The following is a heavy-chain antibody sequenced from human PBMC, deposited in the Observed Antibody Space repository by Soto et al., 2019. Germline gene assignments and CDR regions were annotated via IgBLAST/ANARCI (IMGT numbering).Heavy chain of an antibody. J-gene: IGHJ4*02. CDR2: INAGNGNT. Sequence: QVQLVQSGAEVKKPGASVKVSCKASGYTFTSYAMHWVRQAPGQRLEWMGWINAGNGNTKYSQKFQGRVTITRDTSASTAYMELSSMRSEDTAVYYCARVQQLRAFDYWGQGILVTVSS. V-gene: IGHV1-3*01. D-gene: IGHD6-13*01. CDR3: ARVQQLRAFDY. CDR1: GYTFTSYA.